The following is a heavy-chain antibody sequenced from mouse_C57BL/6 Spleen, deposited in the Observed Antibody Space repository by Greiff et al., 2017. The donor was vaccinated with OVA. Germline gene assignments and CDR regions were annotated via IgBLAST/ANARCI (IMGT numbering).Heavy chain of an antibody. CDR2: IHPNSGST. CDR1: GYTFTSYW. Sequence: VQLQQSGAELVKPGASVKLSCKASGYTFTSYWMHWVKQRPGQGLEWIGMIHPNSGSTNYNEKFKSKATLTVDKSSSTAYMQLSSLTSEDSAVYYCARRGDYDWFAYWGQGTLVTVSA. CDR3: ARRGDYDWFAY. V-gene: IGHV1-64*01. D-gene: IGHD2-4*01. J-gene: IGHJ3*01.